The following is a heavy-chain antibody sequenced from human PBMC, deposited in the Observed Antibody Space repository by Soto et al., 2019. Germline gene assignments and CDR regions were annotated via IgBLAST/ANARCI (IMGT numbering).Heavy chain of an antibody. CDR2: INHSGRT. Sequence: ASEALSLPCAGYGGSLRGYYWSLIRQPPGKGLEWIGEINHSGRTNYNPSLKSRVTISVDTSKNQFSLNLSSVTAADTAVYYCSRSGSYAWFDPWGQGTLVTVSS. CDR3: SRSGSYAWFDP. V-gene: IGHV4-34*01. J-gene: IGHJ5*02. CDR1: GGSLRGYY. D-gene: IGHD3-10*01.